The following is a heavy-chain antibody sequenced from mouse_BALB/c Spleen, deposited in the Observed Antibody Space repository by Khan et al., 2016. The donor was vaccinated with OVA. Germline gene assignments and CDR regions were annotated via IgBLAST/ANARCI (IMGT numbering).Heavy chain of an antibody. Sequence: VQLQQSGPELVKPGTSVKMSCKASGYTFTNYVLHWVKQKPGQGLEWIGYINPYNGGIKYNEKFKGKATLASEKSSITAYMELSSLTSEDSAVYYCARGNWQSYYFDYWGQGTTLTLSS. V-gene: IGHV1S136*01. CDR3: ARGNWQSYYFDY. CDR1: GYTFTNYV. D-gene: IGHD4-1*01. J-gene: IGHJ2*01. CDR2: INPYNGGI.